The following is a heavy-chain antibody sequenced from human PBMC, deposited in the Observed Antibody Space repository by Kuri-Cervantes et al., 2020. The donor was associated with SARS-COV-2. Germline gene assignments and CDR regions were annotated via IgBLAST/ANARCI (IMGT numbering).Heavy chain of an antibody. CDR1: GFTFSSYS. Sequence: GESLKISCAASGFTFSSYSMNWVRQAPGKGLEWVSSISSSSSYIYYADSVKGRFTISRDNAKNSLYLQMNSLRAEGTAVYFCAKRGTQTLAYSFDVWGQGTTVTVSS. CDR3: AKRGTQTLAYSFDV. V-gene: IGHV3-21*04. CDR2: ISSSSSYI. D-gene: IGHD3-16*01. J-gene: IGHJ6*02.